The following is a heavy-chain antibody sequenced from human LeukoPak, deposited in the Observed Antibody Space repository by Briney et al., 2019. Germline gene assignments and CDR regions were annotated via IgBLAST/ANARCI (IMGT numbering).Heavy chain of an antibody. Sequence: SETLSLTCAVSGVSISSGGYSWRWIRQPPGKGLECIGYIYHSGSTYCNPSLKSRVTLSVDRSKNQFSLKLSSVTAADTAVYYCASREAAIDAFDIWGQGTMVTVSS. CDR2: IYHSGST. J-gene: IGHJ3*02. CDR1: GVSISSGGYS. CDR3: ASREAAIDAFDI. D-gene: IGHD2-2*01. V-gene: IGHV4-30-2*01.